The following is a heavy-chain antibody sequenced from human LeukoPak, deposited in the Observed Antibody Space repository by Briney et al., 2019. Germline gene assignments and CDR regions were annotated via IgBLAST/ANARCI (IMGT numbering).Heavy chain of an antibody. V-gene: IGHV3-23*01. CDR2: ISGSGGTT. D-gene: IGHD3-22*01. Sequence: QTGGSLRLSCAAPGFTFSSYGMNWVRQAPGKGLEWVSGISGSGGTTYYADSVKGRFTISRDNSKNSLSLQVSSLRAEDTAVYYCAKTNGYYSDWGQGTLVTVSS. J-gene: IGHJ4*02. CDR3: AKTNGYYSD. CDR1: GFTFSSYG.